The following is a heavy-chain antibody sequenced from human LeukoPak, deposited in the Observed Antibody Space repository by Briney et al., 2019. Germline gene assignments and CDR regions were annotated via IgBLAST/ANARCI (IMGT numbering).Heavy chain of an antibody. J-gene: IGHJ4*02. CDR3: AKERGSSDYYYDY. CDR1: GFTLSSYA. V-gene: IGHV3-23*01. CDR2: ISGSGGST. Sequence: GGSLRLSCAASGFTLSSYAMTWIRQAPGKGVEWVSGISGSGGSTYYVDSVKGRFTISRDNSKNTVYLQMNSLKAEDTAVYHCAKERGSSDYYYDYWGQGTLVTVSS. D-gene: IGHD3-22*01.